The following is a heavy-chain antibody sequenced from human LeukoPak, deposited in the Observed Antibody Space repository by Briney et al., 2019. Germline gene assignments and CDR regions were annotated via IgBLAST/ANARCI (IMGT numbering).Heavy chain of an antibody. Sequence: SETLSLTCSVSSGSIRSYYWGWVRQPPGKGLEWIGRIYTTGTTQYNPSLKSRVTMSVDTSTNQFSLNLRSMTAADTAVYYCGRQGYTASYYFFDYWSQGTLVAVS. J-gene: IGHJ4*02. CDR1: SGSIRSYY. D-gene: IGHD1-26*01. V-gene: IGHV4-4*07. CDR2: IYTTGTT. CDR3: GRQGYTASYYFFDY.